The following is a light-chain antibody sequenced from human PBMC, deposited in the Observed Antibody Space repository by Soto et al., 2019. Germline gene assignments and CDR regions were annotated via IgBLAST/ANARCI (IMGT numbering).Light chain of an antibody. Sequence: QSVLTQPPSASGSPGQSVTISCTGSSSDVGNYNYVSWYQQHPGKAPKRMIYEVIKRPSGVPARFSGSKSGNTASLTVSGLQADDEADYYCTSYTDSNIYVFGSGTKVTVL. CDR2: EVI. J-gene: IGLJ1*01. CDR1: SSDVGNYNY. CDR3: TSYTDSNIYV. V-gene: IGLV2-8*01.